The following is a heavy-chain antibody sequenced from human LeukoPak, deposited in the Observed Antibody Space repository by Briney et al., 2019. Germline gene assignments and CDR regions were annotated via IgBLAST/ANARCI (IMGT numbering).Heavy chain of an antibody. CDR3: AREEGGYFDY. Sequence: GGSLRLSCAASGFSFDDYDMSWVRQAPGKGLEWVSGINWNGGSTGYADSVKGRFAISRDNAKNSLYLQMSSLRAEDTALYYCAREEGGYFDYWGQGTLVTVSS. V-gene: IGHV3-20*04. D-gene: IGHD3-16*01. CDR2: INWNGGST. CDR1: GFSFDDYD. J-gene: IGHJ4*02.